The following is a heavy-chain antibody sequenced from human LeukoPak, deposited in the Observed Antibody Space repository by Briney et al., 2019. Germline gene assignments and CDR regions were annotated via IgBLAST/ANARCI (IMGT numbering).Heavy chain of an antibody. CDR2: IYYSGST. V-gene: IGHV4-59*01. Sequence: SETLSLTCTVSGGSISSYYWSWIRQPPGKGLEWIGYIYYSGSTNYNPSLKSRVTIPVDTSKNQFSLKLSSVTAADTAVYYCARQAAAGTAAIDYWGQGTLVTVSS. D-gene: IGHD6-13*01. CDR1: GGSISSYY. J-gene: IGHJ4*02. CDR3: ARQAAAGTAAIDY.